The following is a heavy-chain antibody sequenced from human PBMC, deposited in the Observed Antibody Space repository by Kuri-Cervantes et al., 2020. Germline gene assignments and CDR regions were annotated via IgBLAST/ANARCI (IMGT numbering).Heavy chain of an antibody. J-gene: IGHJ4*02. CDR2: MAPDRGDT. D-gene: IGHD3-10*01. Sequence: ASVKVSCKASGYTFTGYYMHWVRQAPGQGLEWMGWMAPDRGDTGYAQKFQGRITLTRNTQMSTAYMELTSLTSEDTAVYYCVNLRGYWGQGTLVTVSS. CDR3: VNLRGY. V-gene: IGHV1-8*02. CDR1: GYTFTGYY.